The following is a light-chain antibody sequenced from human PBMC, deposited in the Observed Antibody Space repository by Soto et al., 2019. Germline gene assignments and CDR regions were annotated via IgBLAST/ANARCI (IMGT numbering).Light chain of an antibody. V-gene: IGKV3-15*01. Sequence: ERVMTQSPATLSVSPGERVTLSCRASESVDSHLAWYQQKAGQAPRLLIYDTSIRATGVLVRFSGSGSGTEFTLTISSLQSEDSAVYYCQHYNNWPHTFGQGTNLEI. J-gene: IGKJ2*01. CDR2: DTS. CDR3: QHYNNWPHT. CDR1: ESVDSH.